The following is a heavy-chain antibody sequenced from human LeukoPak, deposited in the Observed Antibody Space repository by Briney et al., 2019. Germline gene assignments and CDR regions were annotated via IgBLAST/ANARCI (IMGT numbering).Heavy chain of an antibody. D-gene: IGHD4-23*01. CDR1: GFTFSSYA. Sequence: GGSLRLSCAASGFTFSSYAMSWVRQAPGKGLEWVSAISGSGGSTYYADSVKGRFTISRDNSKNTLYLQMNSLRAEDTAVYYCARAGYGRWYREYHFDYWGQGTLVTVSS. J-gene: IGHJ4*02. CDR2: ISGSGGST. V-gene: IGHV3-23*01. CDR3: ARAGYGRWYREYHFDY.